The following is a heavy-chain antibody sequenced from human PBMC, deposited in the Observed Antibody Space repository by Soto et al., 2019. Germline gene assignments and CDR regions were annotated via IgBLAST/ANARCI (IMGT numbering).Heavy chain of an antibody. J-gene: IGHJ5*02. CDR2: INPNSGGT. D-gene: IGHD6-6*01. Sequence: VASVKVSCKASGYTFTGYYMHWVRQAPGQGLEWMGWINPNSGGTNYAQKFQGRVTMTGDTSISTAYMELSRLRSDDTAVYYCARDRSSSGNDWGFDPWGQGPMVTASS. CDR1: GYTFTGYY. V-gene: IGHV1-2*02. CDR3: ARDRSSSGNDWGFDP.